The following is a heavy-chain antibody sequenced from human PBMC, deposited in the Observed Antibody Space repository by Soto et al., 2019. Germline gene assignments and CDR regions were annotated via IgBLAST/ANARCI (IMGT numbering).Heavy chain of an antibody. CDR3: ARHHGPTTSENWFDP. CDR2: ISTYSGDT. CDR1: GYTFFTYD. J-gene: IGHJ5*02. D-gene: IGHD5-12*01. Sequence: QVHLVQSGVEVKTPGASVKVSCQASGYTFFTYDISWVRQAPGQWLEWMGWISTYSGDTKYAQKLQGRVTMTTDTYTTTAYLALRSLRSDDTGVYYCARHHGPTTSENWFDPGGEGTLVTVSS. V-gene: IGHV1-18*01.